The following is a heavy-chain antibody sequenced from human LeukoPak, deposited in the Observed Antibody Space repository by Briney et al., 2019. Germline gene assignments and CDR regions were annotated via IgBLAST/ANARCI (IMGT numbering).Heavy chain of an antibody. V-gene: IGHV3-23*01. J-gene: IGHJ5*02. CDR1: GFTFSSYA. Sequence: PGGSLRLSCAASGFTFSSYAMSWVRQAPGKGREWVSAISGSGGSTYYADSVKGRFTISRDNSKNTLYLQMNSLRAEDTAVYYCAKDATYGSGSYYPTNWFDPWGQGTLVTVSS. CDR2: ISGSGGST. CDR3: AKDATYGSGSYYPTNWFDP. D-gene: IGHD3-10*01.